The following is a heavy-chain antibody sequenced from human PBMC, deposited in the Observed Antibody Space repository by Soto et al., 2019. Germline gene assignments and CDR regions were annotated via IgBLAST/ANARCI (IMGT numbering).Heavy chain of an antibody. CDR3: AALGVNFDH. CDR1: GFTFTSSA. D-gene: IGHD2-8*01. CDR2: IGVGSGNR. J-gene: IGHJ4*02. Sequence: SVKVSFKASGFTFTSSAVQWVRQARGQRLEWIGWIGVGSGNRHYAQKFQERVTITRDMSTNTAYMELSSLRSEDTAVYYCAALGVNFDHWGQGTLVTVSS. V-gene: IGHV1-58*01.